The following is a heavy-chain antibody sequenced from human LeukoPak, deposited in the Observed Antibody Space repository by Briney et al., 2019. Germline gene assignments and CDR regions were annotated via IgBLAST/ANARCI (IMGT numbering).Heavy chain of an antibody. V-gene: IGHV1-2*06. CDR2: INPNSGGT. Sequence: ASVKVSCKASGYTFTGYYMHWVRQAPGQGLEWMGRINPNSGGTNYAQKFQGRVTMTRDTSISTAYMELSRLRSDDTAVYYCARVVLYGSGRLSWPNYGMDVWGQGTTVTVSS. CDR3: ARVVLYGSGRLSWPNYGMDV. J-gene: IGHJ6*02. CDR1: GYTFTGYY. D-gene: IGHD3-10*01.